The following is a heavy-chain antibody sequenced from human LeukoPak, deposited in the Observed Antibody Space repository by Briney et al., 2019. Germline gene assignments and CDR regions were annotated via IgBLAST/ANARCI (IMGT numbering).Heavy chain of an antibody. CDR1: GDSISNHY. CDR3: ATHAGAADLDAVDI. CDR2: IHYSGST. V-gene: IGHV4-59*08. D-gene: IGHD6-13*01. J-gene: IGHJ3*02. Sequence: SETLSLTCSVSGDSISNHYWGWIRQPPGKGLEWVGYIHYSGSTKYNPSLKSRLTISLDPPNTQFSLKLSAVTPADTAVYYWATHAGAADLDAVDIWGQGTMVTVSS.